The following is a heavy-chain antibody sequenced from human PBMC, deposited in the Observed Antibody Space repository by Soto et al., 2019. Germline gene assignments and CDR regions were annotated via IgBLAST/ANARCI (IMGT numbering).Heavy chain of an antibody. CDR2: IRSKSNSFAT. V-gene: IGHV3-73*01. CDR3: SRPAVGTTGAY. Sequence: PGGSLRLSCAASGFTFSGSAIHWVRQASGKGLEWVGRIRSKSNSFATAYDASVNDRFTISRDDSKNTAYLQMNSLKTEDTAVYYCSRPAVGTTGAYWGQGTLVTVSS. CDR1: GFTFSGSA. J-gene: IGHJ4*02. D-gene: IGHD1-26*01.